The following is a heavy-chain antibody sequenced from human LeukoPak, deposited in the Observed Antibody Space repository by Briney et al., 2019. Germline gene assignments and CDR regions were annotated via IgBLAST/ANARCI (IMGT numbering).Heavy chain of an antibody. D-gene: IGHD3-9*01. Sequence: GGSLRLSCTASGFTFGDYAMSWVRQAPGKGLEWVGFIRSKAYGGTTEYAASVKGRFTISRDDSKSIAYLQMNSLKTEDTAVYYCTRATDYYDILTGYIWGQGTLVTVSS. CDR1: GFTFGDYA. CDR3: TRATDYYDILTGYI. J-gene: IGHJ4*02. CDR2: IRSKAYGGTT. V-gene: IGHV3-49*04.